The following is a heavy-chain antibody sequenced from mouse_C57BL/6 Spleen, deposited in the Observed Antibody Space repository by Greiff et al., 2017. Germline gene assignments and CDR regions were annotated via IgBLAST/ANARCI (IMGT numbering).Heavy chain of an antibody. CDR1: GYTFTSYG. CDR3: ARRWLRRGLDYAMDY. Sequence: QVQLKESGAELARPGASVKLSCKASGYTFTSYGISWVKQRTGQGLEWIGEIYPRSGNTYYNEKFKGKATLTADKSSSTAYMELRSLTSEDSAVYFCARRWLRRGLDYAMDYWGQGTSVTVSS. V-gene: IGHV1-81*01. CDR2: IYPRSGNT. J-gene: IGHJ4*01. D-gene: IGHD2-2*01.